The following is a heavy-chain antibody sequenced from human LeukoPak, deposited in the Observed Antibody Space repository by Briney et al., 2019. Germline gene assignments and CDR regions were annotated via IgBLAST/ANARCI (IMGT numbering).Heavy chain of an antibody. CDR3: ARDRQLLFDY. CDR2: IKQDGSEK. CDR1: GFTFSSYW. Sequence: TGGSLRLSCAASGFTFSSYWVSWVRQAPGKGLEWVANIKQDGSEKYYVDSVKGRFTISRDNAKNSLYLQMNSLRAEDTAVYYCARDRQLLFDYWGQGTLVTVSS. V-gene: IGHV3-7*01. D-gene: IGHD1-26*01. J-gene: IGHJ4*02.